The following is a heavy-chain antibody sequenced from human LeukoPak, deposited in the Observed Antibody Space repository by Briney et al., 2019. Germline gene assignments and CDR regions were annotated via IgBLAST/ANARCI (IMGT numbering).Heavy chain of an antibody. D-gene: IGHD3-10*01. V-gene: IGHV3-48*01. Sequence: PGGSLRLSCAASGFTFSSYSMNWDRQAPGKWLEWVSYISSSSSTIYYADSVKGRFTISRDNAKNSLYLQMNSLRAEDTAVYYCARGDGSPQLDYWGQGTLVTVSS. CDR1: GFTFSSYS. J-gene: IGHJ4*02. CDR2: ISSSSSTI. CDR3: ARGDGSPQLDY.